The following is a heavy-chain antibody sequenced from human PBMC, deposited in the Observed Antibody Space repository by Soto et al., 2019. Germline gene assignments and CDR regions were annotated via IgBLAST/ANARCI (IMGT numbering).Heavy chain of an antibody. CDR2: ISGSGGST. Sequence: GGSLRLSCAASGFTFSSYAMSWVRQAPGKGLEWVSAISGSGGSTYYADSVKGRFTISRDNSKNTLYLQMNSLRAEDTAVYYCAKIGASGELLYPTSWFDPWGQGTLVTVSS. D-gene: IGHD1-26*01. J-gene: IGHJ5*02. V-gene: IGHV3-23*01. CDR1: GFTFSSYA. CDR3: AKIGASGELLYPTSWFDP.